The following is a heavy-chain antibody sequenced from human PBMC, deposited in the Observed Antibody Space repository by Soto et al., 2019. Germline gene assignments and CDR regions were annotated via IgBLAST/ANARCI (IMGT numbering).Heavy chain of an antibody. CDR3: AHSDGGYEIIYFDF. CDR2: IYYNDDR. Sequence: QITLQESGPTLVKPTQTLTLTCTFSGFSFTTAVVAVGWIRQTPGGALEWLTLIYYNDDRRFSPSLKTRLTITGDTSKNQVVIYLTNVDPGDTATYFCAHSDGGYEIIYFDFWGQGIQVTVSS. CDR1: GFSFTTAVVA. D-gene: IGHD5-12*01. V-gene: IGHV2-5*01. J-gene: IGHJ4*02.